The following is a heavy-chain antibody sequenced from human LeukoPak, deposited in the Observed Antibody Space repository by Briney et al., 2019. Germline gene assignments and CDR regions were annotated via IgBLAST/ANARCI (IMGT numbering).Heavy chain of an antibody. CDR1: GFTFSSYS. Sequence: PGGSLRLSCAASGFTFSSYSMNWVRQAPGKGLEWVSSISSSSSYIYYADSVKGRFTISRDNAKNSLYLQMNSLRAEDTAVYYCARDPPGGLLVEDAFDIWGQGTMVTVSS. J-gene: IGHJ3*02. CDR2: ISSSSSYI. D-gene: IGHD1-26*01. CDR3: ARDPPGGLLVEDAFDI. V-gene: IGHV3-21*01.